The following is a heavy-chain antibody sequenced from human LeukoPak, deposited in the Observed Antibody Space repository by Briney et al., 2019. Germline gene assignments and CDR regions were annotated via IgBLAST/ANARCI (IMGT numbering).Heavy chain of an antibody. CDR1: GGSISSGGYS. Sequence: SETLSLTCAVSGGSISSGGYSWSWIRQPPGKGLEWIGYIYYSGSTYYNPSLKSRVTISVDTSKNQFSLKLSSVTAADTAVYYRARADYGDYVAFDIWGQGTMVTVSS. CDR3: ARADYGDYVAFDI. CDR2: IYYSGST. D-gene: IGHD4-17*01. V-gene: IGHV4-30-4*07. J-gene: IGHJ3*02.